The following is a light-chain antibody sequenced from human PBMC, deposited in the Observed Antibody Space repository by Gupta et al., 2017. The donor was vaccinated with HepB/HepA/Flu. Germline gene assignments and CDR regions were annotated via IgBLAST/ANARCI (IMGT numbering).Light chain of an antibody. Sequence: DSEMTQSPSSPSASVSDRVTITCRASQSISSYLNWYQQKPGKAPKLMIYAATRSQRGVPSRFSGSGAGTDFTITSSLLQDEDFANYYQQPSYSPLSFGQGTKVEIK. CDR3: QPSYSPLS. V-gene: IGKV1-39*01. CDR1: QSISSY. CDR2: AAT. J-gene: IGKJ1*01.